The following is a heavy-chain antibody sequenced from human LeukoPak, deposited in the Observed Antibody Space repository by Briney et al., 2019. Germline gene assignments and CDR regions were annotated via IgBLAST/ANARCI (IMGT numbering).Heavy chain of an antibody. CDR1: GYSFTSYW. Sequence: GESLKISCKGSGYSFTSYWIGWVRQMPGKGLEWMGIIYPGDSDTRYTPSFQGRFTISADKSISTAFLQWSSLKASDTAMYYCARVAVPGTFGAFDIWGQGTMVIVSS. CDR2: IYPGDSDT. J-gene: IGHJ3*02. D-gene: IGHD6-13*01. CDR3: ARVAVPGTFGAFDI. V-gene: IGHV5-51*01.